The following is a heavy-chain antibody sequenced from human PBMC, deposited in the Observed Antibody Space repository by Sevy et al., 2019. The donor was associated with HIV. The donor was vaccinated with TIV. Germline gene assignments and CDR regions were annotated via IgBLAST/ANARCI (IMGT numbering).Heavy chain of an antibody. CDR2: IYTCGST. CDR1: GGSISSYY. Sequence: SETLSLTCTVSGGSISSYYWSWIRQPAGKGLEWIGRIYTCGSTNYNPSLKSRVTMSVDTSKNQFSLKLSSVTAADTAVYYCAREEYVRYYDSSGYSPFDYWGQGTLVTVSS. CDR3: AREEYVRYYDSSGYSPFDY. J-gene: IGHJ4*02. D-gene: IGHD3-22*01. V-gene: IGHV4-4*07.